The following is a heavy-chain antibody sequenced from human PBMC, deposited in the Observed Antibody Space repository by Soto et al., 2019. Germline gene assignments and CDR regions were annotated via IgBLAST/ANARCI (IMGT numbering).Heavy chain of an antibody. V-gene: IGHV1-69*06. Sequence: SVKVSCKASGGTFSSYAISWVRQAPGQGLEWMGGIIPIFGTANYAQKFQGRVTITADKSTSTAYMELSSLRSEDTAVYYCARDVRVEMDTTTQYYYYYYGMDVWGQGTTVTV. CDR2: IIPIFGTA. J-gene: IGHJ6*02. CDR3: ARDVRVEMDTTTQYYYYYYGMDV. CDR1: GGTFSSYA. D-gene: IGHD5-18*01.